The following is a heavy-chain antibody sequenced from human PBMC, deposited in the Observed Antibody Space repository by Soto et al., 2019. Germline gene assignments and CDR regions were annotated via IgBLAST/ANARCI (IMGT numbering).Heavy chain of an antibody. D-gene: IGHD2-8*01. CDR1: GGTFSSYA. CDR2: IIPIFGTA. Sequence: SVKVSCKASGGTFSSYAISWVRQPPGQGLEWMAGIIPIFGTANYAQKFQGRVTITADKSTSTAYMELTSLRSEDTAAYYCARDGPPPRDVAYYTNGECSPGDAFDIWGQGTMGTVSS. J-gene: IGHJ3*02. CDR3: ARDGPPPRDVAYYTNGECSPGDAFDI. V-gene: IGHV1-69*06.